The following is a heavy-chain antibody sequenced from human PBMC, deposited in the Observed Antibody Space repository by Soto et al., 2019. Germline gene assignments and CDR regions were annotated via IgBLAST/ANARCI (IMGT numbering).Heavy chain of an antibody. CDR2: ISGSGGST. D-gene: IGHD6-19*01. Sequence: GGSLRLSCAASGFTFSSYAMSWVRQAPGKGLEWVSAISGSGGSTYYADSVKGRFTISRDNSKNTLYLQMNSLRAEDTAVYYFAKAPGYSSGCLDYWGQGTLVTGSS. CDR3: AKAPGYSSGCLDY. V-gene: IGHV3-23*01. J-gene: IGHJ4*02. CDR1: GFTFSSYA.